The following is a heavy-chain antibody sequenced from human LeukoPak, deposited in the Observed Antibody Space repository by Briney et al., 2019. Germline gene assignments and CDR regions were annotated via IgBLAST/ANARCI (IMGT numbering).Heavy chain of an antibody. CDR2: IGNSGGSP. J-gene: IGHJ5*02. CDR3: ARDRKLAYCGGDCYSRSWFDP. CDR1: GFTFSSYV. Sequence: PGGSLRLSCAASGFTFSSYVMSWVRQAPGKGLEWVSSIGNSGGSPYYADSVKGRFTISRDNSKNTLYLQMNSLRDEDTAVYYCARDRKLAYCGGDCYSRSWFDPWGQGTLVTVSS. D-gene: IGHD2-21*02. V-gene: IGHV3-23*01.